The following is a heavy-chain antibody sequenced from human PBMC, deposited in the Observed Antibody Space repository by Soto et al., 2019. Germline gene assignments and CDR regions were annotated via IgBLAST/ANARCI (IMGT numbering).Heavy chain of an antibody. Sequence: QVQLVQSGAEVKKPGSSVKVSCKASGGTFSTYGITWVRQASGQGLEWMGGIIPISGTINFAQKFKGRLTITPDESTSTVYMNLRSLTSEYTAVYYCASRERVDAFDVWGQGTMVTVSS. CDR1: GGTFSTYG. J-gene: IGHJ3*01. CDR2: IIPISGTI. D-gene: IGHD1-26*01. V-gene: IGHV1-69*01. CDR3: ASRERVDAFDV.